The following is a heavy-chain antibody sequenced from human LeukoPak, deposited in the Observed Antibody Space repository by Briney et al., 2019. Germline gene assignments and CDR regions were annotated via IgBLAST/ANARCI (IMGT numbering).Heavy chain of an antibody. V-gene: IGHV5-51*01. CDR3: ARRWELFDY. CDR1: GYKFTNYW. CDR2: IYPRDSDT. J-gene: IGHJ4*02. D-gene: IGHD1-26*01. Sequence: GESLKISCKGSGYKFTNYWIAWVRQMPGQGLEWLGIIYPRDSDTRYSPSFQGQVSISVDTSIDTAYLQWSSLKASDTAMYYCARRWELFDYWGQGTLVTVSS.